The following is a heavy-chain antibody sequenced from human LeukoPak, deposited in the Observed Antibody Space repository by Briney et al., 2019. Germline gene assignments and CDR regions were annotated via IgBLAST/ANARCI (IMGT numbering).Heavy chain of an antibody. V-gene: IGHV3-7*01. J-gene: IGHJ3*02. CDR1: GFTFRSYW. Sequence: GGSLRLSCTASGFTFRSYWMSWVRQAPGKGLEWVANINQHGSEEYYVDSVKGRFTISRDNAKNSLFLQLSSLRAEDTAIYHCARNVNAFDIWGQGTMVTVSS. CDR2: INQHGSEE. CDR3: ARNVNAFDI.